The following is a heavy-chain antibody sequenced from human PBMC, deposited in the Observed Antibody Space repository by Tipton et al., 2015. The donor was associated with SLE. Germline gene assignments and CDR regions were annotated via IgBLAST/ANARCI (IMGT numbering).Heavy chain of an antibody. CDR3: ATVNWGLGAFDI. D-gene: IGHD7-27*01. Sequence: TLSLTCAAYSGSFSDYWWSWIRQPPGKGLEWIGEFTRSGGTNYNPSLRGRVSISADGSTNQFSLKLSSVTAADTAVYYCATVNWGLGAFDIWGQGTMVTVSS. CDR1: SGSFSDYW. CDR2: FTRSGGT. V-gene: IGHV4-34*01. J-gene: IGHJ3*02.